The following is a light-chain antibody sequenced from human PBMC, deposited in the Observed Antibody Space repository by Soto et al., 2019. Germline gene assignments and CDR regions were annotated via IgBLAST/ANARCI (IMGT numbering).Light chain of an antibody. CDR1: RSDVGSYKY. CDR2: DVS. J-gene: IGLJ2*01. CDR3: SSYTSSNTLL. Sequence: QSALNQPASVSGSPGQSITISCNGTRSDVGSYKYVSWYQQHPDRAPKLMIYDVSDRASGVSNRFSGSKFGNTASLTISGLQAEDEADYYCSSYTSSNTLLFGGGTKLTVL. V-gene: IGLV2-14*01.